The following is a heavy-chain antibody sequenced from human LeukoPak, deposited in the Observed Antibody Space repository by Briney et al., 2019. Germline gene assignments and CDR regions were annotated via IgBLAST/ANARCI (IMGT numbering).Heavy chain of an antibody. J-gene: IGHJ6*03. CDR3: AESREPHYYYYYMDV. CDR1: GFTFSNYA. Sequence: GGSLRLSCAASGFTFSNYAMSWVRQAPGKGLEWVSTINDRGIATYYADSVKGRFTISRDNSKNTLSLQVSSLRAEDTAIYYCAESREPHYYYYYMDVWGKGTTVTVSS. V-gene: IGHV3-23*01. CDR2: INDRGIAT. D-gene: IGHD5-24*01.